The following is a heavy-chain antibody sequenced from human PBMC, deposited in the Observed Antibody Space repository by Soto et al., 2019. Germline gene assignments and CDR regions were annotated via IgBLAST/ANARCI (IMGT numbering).Heavy chain of an antibody. CDR1: GYAFSSHG. J-gene: IGHJ6*02. V-gene: IGHV1-18*01. Sequence: QVQLVQSGAEVKKPGASVKVSCKASGYAFSSHGITWVRQAPGQGLEWMGWISTYNGNTNYAQKFQGRVTMTTDTSTTTAYMELRSLTSDDTAVYYCARGLGLPAAINFLPYHYTMDVWGQGTTVTVSS. CDR3: ARGLGLPAAINFLPYHYTMDV. CDR2: ISTYNGNT. D-gene: IGHD2-2*01.